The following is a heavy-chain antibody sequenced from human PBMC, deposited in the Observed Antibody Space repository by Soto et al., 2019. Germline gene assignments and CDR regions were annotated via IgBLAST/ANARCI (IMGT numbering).Heavy chain of an antibody. V-gene: IGHV1-3*01. CDR1: GYTFTSYA. D-gene: IGHD3-22*01. J-gene: IGHJ4*02. Sequence: ASVKVSCKASGYTFTSYAMHWVRQAPGQRLEWMGWINAGNGNTKYSQKFQGRVTITRDTSASTAYMELGSLRSEDTAVYYCARAHPYDSSGYQPPFDYWGQGTLVTVSS. CDR3: ARAHPYDSSGYQPPFDY. CDR2: INAGNGNT.